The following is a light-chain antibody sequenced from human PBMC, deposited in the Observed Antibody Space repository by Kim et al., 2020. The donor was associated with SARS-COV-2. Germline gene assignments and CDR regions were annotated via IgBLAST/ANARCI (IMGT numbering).Light chain of an antibody. V-gene: IGKV1-5*03. CDR3: QQHDSYTWT. Sequence: SASVGDKVTISCRASQPISSSLAWYQQRAGKAPRLLIYKASSVETGVPSRFSGSGSGTEFTLTITSLQPDDFAAYYCQQHDSYTWTFGQGTKLEI. CDR2: KAS. J-gene: IGKJ1*01. CDR1: QPISSS.